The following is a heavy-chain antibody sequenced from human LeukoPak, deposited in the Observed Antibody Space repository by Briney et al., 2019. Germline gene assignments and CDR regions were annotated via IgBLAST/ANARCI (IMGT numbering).Heavy chain of an antibody. J-gene: IGHJ6*02. V-gene: IGHV3-53*01. Sequence: PGGSLRLSCAASGFTVSSNYMSWVRQAPGKGLEWVSVIYSGGSTYYADSAKGRFTISRDNSKNTLYLQMNCLRAEDTAVYYCARDSHPGGYYYYGMDVWGQGTTVTVSS. CDR2: IYSGGST. D-gene: IGHD1-1*01. CDR1: GFTVSSNY. CDR3: ARDSHPGGYYYYGMDV.